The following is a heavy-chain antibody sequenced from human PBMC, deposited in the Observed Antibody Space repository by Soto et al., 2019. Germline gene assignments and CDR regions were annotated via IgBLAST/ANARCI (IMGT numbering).Heavy chain of an antibody. CDR1: GFTFSSYS. J-gene: IGHJ6*02. CDR3: ARVMGDYYGMDV. V-gene: IGHV3-21*01. CDR2: ISSSSSYI. Sequence: LSCAASGFTFSSYSMNWVRQAPGKGLEWVSSISSSSSYIYYADSVKGRFTISRDNAKNSLYLQMNSLRAEDTAVYYCARVMGDYYGMDVWGQGTTVTVSS.